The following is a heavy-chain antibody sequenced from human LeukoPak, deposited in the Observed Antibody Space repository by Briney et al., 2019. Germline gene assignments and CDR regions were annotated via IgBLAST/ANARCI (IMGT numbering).Heavy chain of an antibody. CDR1: GGSISSSNW. CDR2: IHHSGST. D-gene: IGHD6-13*01. Sequence: SETLSLTCAVSGGSISSSNWWSWVRQPPGKGLEWIGEIHHSGSTNYNPSLKSRVTISVDKSKNQFSLKLSSVTAADTAVYYCARDANAGYSSSGGYYFDYWGQGTLVTVSS. J-gene: IGHJ4*02. CDR3: ARDANAGYSSSGGYYFDY. V-gene: IGHV4-4*02.